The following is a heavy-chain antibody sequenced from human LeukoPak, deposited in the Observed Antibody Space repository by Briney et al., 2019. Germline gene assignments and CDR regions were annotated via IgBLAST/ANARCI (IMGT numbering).Heavy chain of an antibody. CDR1: GGSFSGYY. J-gene: IGHJ6*03. V-gene: IGHV4-34*01. CDR2: INHSGST. CDR3: ARQVHYYGSGKGKKGYYYYMDV. D-gene: IGHD3-10*01. Sequence: PSETLSLTCAVYGGSFSGYYWSWIRQPPGKGLEWIGEINHSGSTNYNPSLKSRVTISVDTSKNQFSLKLSSVTAADTAVYYCARQVHYYGSGKGKKGYYYYMDVWGKGTTVTISS.